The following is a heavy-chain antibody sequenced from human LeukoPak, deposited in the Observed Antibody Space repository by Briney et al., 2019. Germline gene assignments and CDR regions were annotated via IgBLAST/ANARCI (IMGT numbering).Heavy chain of an antibody. CDR3: ARLNYDFWSGVWEGYYMDV. J-gene: IGHJ6*03. Sequence: GGSLRLSCAASGFTFSSYGMDWVRQAPGKGLEWVAFIRYDGSNKYYADSVKGRFTISRDNSKNTLYLQMNSLRAEDTAVYYCARLNYDFWSGVWEGYYMDVWGKGTTVTVSS. CDR1: GFTFSSYG. V-gene: IGHV3-30*02. CDR2: IRYDGSNK. D-gene: IGHD3-3*01.